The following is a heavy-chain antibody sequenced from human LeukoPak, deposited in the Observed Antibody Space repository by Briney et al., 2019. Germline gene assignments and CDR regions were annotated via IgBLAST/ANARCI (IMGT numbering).Heavy chain of an antibody. CDR2: IFYSGST. Sequence: SETLSLTCTVSGYSISSGYYWGWIRQPPGKGLEWIGNIFYSGSTYYSPSLRSRVTISVDTSKNQFSLKLSSVTAADTAVYYCASSGWPYYYFDYWGQGTLVTVSS. CDR1: GYSISSGYY. V-gene: IGHV4-38-2*02. J-gene: IGHJ4*02. D-gene: IGHD6-19*01. CDR3: ASSGWPYYYFDY.